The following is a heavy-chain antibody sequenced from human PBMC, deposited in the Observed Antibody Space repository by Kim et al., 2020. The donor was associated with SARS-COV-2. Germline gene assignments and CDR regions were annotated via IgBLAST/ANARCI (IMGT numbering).Heavy chain of an antibody. CDR3: AKEVGGGVVATMDY. V-gene: IGHV3-33*06. Sequence: GGSLRLSCAGSGFTFSSYGMHWVRQAPGKGLEWVAVICCDGSNIDYADSVRGRFTISRDNSKNTLYLQMNSLRAEDTAVYYCAKEVGGGVVATMDYCGQGTLVTVCS. D-gene: IGHD2-21*02. CDR2: ICCDGSNI. CDR1: GFTFSSYG. J-gene: IGHJ4*02.